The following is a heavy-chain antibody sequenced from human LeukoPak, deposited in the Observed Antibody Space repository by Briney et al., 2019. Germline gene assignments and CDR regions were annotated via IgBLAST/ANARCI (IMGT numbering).Heavy chain of an antibody. CDR2: IWDTEIT. D-gene: IGHD5-12*01. J-gene: IGHJ3*02. CDR1: GGSIRSYF. V-gene: IGHV4-59*01. CDR3: ARGLVLATDDAFDI. Sequence: PSETLSLTCTVSGGSIRSYFWSRLRQPPGKGLEWIGYIWDTEITDYNPSLKSRVTISLDTSKNHFSLKLRSVTAADTALYFCARGLVLATDDAFDIWGQGTLVTVSS.